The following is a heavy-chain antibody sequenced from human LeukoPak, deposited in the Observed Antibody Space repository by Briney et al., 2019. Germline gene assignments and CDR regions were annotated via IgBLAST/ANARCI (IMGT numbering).Heavy chain of an antibody. V-gene: IGHV3-43*01. J-gene: IGHJ4*02. D-gene: IGHD5-18*01. CDR1: GFTFDDYI. Sequence: GGSLRLSCAASGFTFDDYIMHWVRQVPGKGLEWVSLISWRSYNTDYADSVKGRFTISRDNSKNSLYLRMNSLRTEDTALYYCAKDFGGYNYGFDYWGQGTLVTVSS. CDR3: AKDFGGYNYGFDY. CDR2: ISWRSYNT.